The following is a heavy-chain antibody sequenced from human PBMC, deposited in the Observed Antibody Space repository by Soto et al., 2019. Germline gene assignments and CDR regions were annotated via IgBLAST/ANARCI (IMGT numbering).Heavy chain of an antibody. J-gene: IGHJ6*02. Sequence: WWSLRLSCSASGFTFSSYAMHWVRQAPGKGLEWVAVISYDGSNKYYADSVKGRFTISRDNSKNTLYLQMNSLRAEDTAVYYCARDGDSSGWFRMDVWGQGTTVTVSS. CDR3: ARDGDSSGWFRMDV. V-gene: IGHV3-30-3*01. CDR1: GFTFSSYA. D-gene: IGHD6-19*01. CDR2: ISYDGSNK.